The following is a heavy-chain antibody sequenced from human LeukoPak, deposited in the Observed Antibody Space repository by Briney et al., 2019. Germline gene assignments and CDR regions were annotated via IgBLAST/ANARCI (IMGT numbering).Heavy chain of an antibody. CDR1: GFTFSTYA. J-gene: IGHJ3*02. Sequence: GGSLKLSCAASGFTFSTYAMHWVRQAPGKGLEWVAVISYDGSSKYYADSVKGRFTISRDNSKNTLYLQMNSLRAEDTAVYYCARARSSYGYGDAFDIWGQGTMVTVSS. V-gene: IGHV3-30*04. CDR2: ISYDGSSK. D-gene: IGHD5-18*01. CDR3: ARARSSYGYGDAFDI.